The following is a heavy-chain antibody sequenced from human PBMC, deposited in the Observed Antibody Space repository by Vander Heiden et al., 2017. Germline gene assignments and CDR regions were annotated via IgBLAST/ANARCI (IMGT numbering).Heavy chain of an antibody. V-gene: IGHV1-69*01. CDR3: ARLSTTKEGGWFDP. J-gene: IGHJ5*02. D-gene: IGHD1-26*01. CDR1: GGTFRRYG. Sequence: QVQLVPSGAEVKKPGSSVKVFCKASGGTFRRYGIRWVRQAPGQGLEWMGVIIPIFGTANYAQKFQGRVTITADESTSTAYMELSSLRSEDTAVYYCARLSTTKEGGWFDPWGQGTLVTVSS. CDR2: IIPIFGTA.